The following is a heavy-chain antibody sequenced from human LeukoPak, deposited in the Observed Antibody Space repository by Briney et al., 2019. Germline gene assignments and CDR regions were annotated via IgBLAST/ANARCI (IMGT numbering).Heavy chain of an antibody. J-gene: IGHJ4*02. CDR3: AKGEVSGGSFDN. CDR2: ISGSGGST. D-gene: IGHD2-15*01. Sequence: PGGCLRLSCAASGFTFSSYAMGWVRQAPGEGLGWGSAISGSGGSTYYAGSVKGRFTISRDNSKNTLYLQMNSLRAEDTAVYYCAKGEVSGGSFDNWGQGTLVTVSS. CDR1: GFTFSSYA. V-gene: IGHV3-23*01.